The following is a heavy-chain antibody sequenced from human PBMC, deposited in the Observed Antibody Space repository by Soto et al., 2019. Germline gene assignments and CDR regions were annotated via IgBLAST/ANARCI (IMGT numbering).Heavy chain of an antibody. Sequence: SETLSLTCTVSGGSIRSYYWSWIRQPPGKGLEWIGYIYYSGSTNYNPSLKSRVTISVDRSKNQFSLKLTSVTAADTAVYYCARGGLLPDYWGQGTLVTVSS. D-gene: IGHD6-19*01. CDR3: ARGGLLPDY. CDR1: GGSIRSYY. J-gene: IGHJ4*02. CDR2: IYYSGST. V-gene: IGHV4-59*12.